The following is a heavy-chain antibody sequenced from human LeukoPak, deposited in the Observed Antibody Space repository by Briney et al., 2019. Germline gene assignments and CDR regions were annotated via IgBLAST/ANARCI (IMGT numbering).Heavy chain of an antibody. CDR3: ARVCSGGSCLDY. CDR2: MNPHSGDA. CDR1: GYRSTSYY. Sequence: ASVKVSCKASGYRSTSYYINWVRQATGHGPEWMGWMNPHSGDADYAQKFQGRVTMTRGTSIDTAYMVLNSLTAEDTAVYYCARVCSGGSCLDYWGQGTLVTVSS. D-gene: IGHD2-15*01. V-gene: IGHV1-8*01. J-gene: IGHJ4*02.